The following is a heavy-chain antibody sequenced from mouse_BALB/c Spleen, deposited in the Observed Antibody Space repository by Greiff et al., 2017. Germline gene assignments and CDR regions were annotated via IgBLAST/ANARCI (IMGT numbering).Heavy chain of an antibody. J-gene: IGHJ2*01. CDR2: IDPENGNT. Sequence: EVQLQQSGAELVRPWALVKLSCKASGFNIKDYYMHWVKQRPEQGLELIGWIDPENGNTIYDPKFQGKVSITADTSSNTAYLQLRSLTSEDTAVYYCARLGGRYFDYWGQGTTLTVSS. CDR3: ARLGGRYFDY. V-gene: IGHV14-1*02. CDR1: GFNIKDYY.